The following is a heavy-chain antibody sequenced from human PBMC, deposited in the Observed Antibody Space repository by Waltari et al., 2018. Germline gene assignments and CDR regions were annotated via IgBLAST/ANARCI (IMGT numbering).Heavy chain of an antibody. D-gene: IGHD3-22*01. V-gene: IGHV3-23*01. CDR1: GFTFGSYA. Sequence: EMNLLASGGGLVQPGGSLRLSCAASGFTFGSYAMNWVRQSPGKGLEGVSGIDVSGFRTFYTDSVKDRFTISRDNSKNTLYLQMNNLRGEDTAIYYCAKDKVSSNGVYDAFDIWGQGTMVTVSS. CDR2: IDVSGFRT. J-gene: IGHJ3*02. CDR3: AKDKVSSNGVYDAFDI.